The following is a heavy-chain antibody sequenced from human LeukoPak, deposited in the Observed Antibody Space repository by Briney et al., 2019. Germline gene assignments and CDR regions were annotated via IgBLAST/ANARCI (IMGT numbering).Heavy chain of an antibody. D-gene: IGHD4-17*01. CDR1: GDSISSGDYY. CDR2: IYYTGST. CDR3: ARSEVYGDYSGFPWFDP. J-gene: IGHJ5*02. V-gene: IGHV4-31*03. Sequence: SQTLSLTCTVSGDSISSGDYYWSWIRQHPGKGLEWIGYIYYTGSTYYNPSLKSRVIISVDTSKNQFSLKLSSVTAADTAVYYCARSEVYGDYSGFPWFDPWGQGTLVTVSS.